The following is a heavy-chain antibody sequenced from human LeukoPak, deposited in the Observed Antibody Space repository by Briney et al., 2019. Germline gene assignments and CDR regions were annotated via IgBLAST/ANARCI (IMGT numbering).Heavy chain of an antibody. D-gene: IGHD3-22*01. CDR3: ARDGQEGYFDSSGYLSQDDYFDS. CDR2: IYYSGST. J-gene: IGHJ4*02. V-gene: IGHV4-39*02. CDR1: GGSISSSSYY. Sequence: SETLSLTCTVSGGSISSSSYYWGWIRQPPGKGLEWIGSIYYSGSTYYNPSLKSRVTISVDTSKNQFSLKLSSVTAADTAVYYCARDGQEGYFDSSGYLSQDDYFDSWGQGSLVTVSS.